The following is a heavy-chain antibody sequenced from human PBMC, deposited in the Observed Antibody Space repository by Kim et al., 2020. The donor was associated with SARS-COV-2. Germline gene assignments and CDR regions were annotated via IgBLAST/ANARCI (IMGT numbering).Heavy chain of an antibody. CDR1: GFTFSSYG. Sequence: GGSLRLSCAASGFTFSSYGMHWVRQAPGKGLEWVAVISYDGSNKYYADSVKGRFTISRDNSKNTLYLQMNSLRAEDTAVYYCAKTRQYDSSGYYYFDYWGQGTLVTVSS. CDR2: ISYDGSNK. V-gene: IGHV3-30*18. D-gene: IGHD3-22*01. CDR3: AKTRQYDSSGYYYFDY. J-gene: IGHJ4*02.